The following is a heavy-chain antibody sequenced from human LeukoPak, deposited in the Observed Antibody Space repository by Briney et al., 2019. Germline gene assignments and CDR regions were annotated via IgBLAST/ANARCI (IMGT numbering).Heavy chain of an antibody. CDR2: ILASGSPT. J-gene: IGHJ4*02. CDR1: GFNLNSYT. CDR3: AKDLRPDGVDNFDH. D-gene: IGHD2-8*01. Sequence: GGSLRLSCAASGFNLNSYTMNWVRQAPGKGLQWVANILASGSPTYYADSVKGRFIISRDNSKNTVYLQMNSLRVEDTAIYYCAKDLRPDGVDNFDHWGQGILVTVSS. V-gene: IGHV3-23*01.